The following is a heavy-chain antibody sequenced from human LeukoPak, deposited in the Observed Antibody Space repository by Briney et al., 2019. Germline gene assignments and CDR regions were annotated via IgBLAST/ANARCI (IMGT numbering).Heavy chain of an antibody. V-gene: IGHV3-23*01. CDR1: GFIFSSYG. D-gene: IGHD2-2*02. J-gene: IGHJ4*02. Sequence: GGSLRLSCAASGFIFSSYGMNWVRQVAGKGLEWVSGISGSGGSTYYADSVKGRFTIARDNSKNTLYLQMNSLRAEDTAVYYCAKGNCRGTSCYSDYWGQGTLVTVSS. CDR3: AKGNCRGTSCYSDY. CDR2: ISGSGGST.